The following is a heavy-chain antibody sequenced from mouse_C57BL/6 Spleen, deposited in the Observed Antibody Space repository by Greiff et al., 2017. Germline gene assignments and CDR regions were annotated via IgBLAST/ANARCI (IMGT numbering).Heavy chain of an antibody. J-gene: IGHJ2*01. V-gene: IGHV1-26*01. Sequence: VQLQQSGPELVKPGASVKISCKASGYTFTDYYMNWVKQSHGKSLEWIGDINPNNGGTSYNQKFKGKATLTVDKSSSTAYMELRSLTSEDSAVYYCAPIYYDYDSYFDYWGQGTTLTVSS. D-gene: IGHD2-4*01. CDR1: GYTFTDYY. CDR3: APIYYDYDSYFDY. CDR2: INPNNGGT.